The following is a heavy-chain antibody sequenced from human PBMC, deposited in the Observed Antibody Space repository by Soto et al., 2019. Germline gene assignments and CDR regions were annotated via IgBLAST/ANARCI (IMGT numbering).Heavy chain of an antibody. CDR2: ISAYNGNT. CDR1: GYTFTSYG. CDR3: ARVTYYYDSSGSVGFGY. J-gene: IGHJ4*02. Sequence: ASVKVSCKASGYTFTSYGISWVRQAPGQGLEWMGWISAYNGNTNYAQKLQGRVTMTTDTSTSTAYMELRSLRSDDTAVYYCARVTYYYDSSGSVGFGYWGQGTLVTVSS. V-gene: IGHV1-18*01. D-gene: IGHD3-22*01.